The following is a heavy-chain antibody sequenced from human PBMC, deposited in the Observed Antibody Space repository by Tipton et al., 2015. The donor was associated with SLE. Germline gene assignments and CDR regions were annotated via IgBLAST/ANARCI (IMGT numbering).Heavy chain of an antibody. CDR1: GGSFSGYY. V-gene: IGHV4-59*01. CDR3: ARQGISQGGLYMDV. CDR2: IYYSGST. D-gene: IGHD1-26*01. J-gene: IGHJ6*03. Sequence: TLSLTCAVYGGSFSGYYWSWIRQPPGKGLEWIGYIYYSGSTNYNPSLKSRVTISVDTSKNQFSLKLSSVTAADTAMYYCARQGISQGGLYMDVWGKGTTVTVSS.